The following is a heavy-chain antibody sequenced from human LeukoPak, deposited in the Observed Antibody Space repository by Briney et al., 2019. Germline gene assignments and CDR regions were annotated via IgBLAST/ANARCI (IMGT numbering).Heavy chain of an antibody. D-gene: IGHD3-10*01. V-gene: IGHV3-7*03. Sequence: GGSLRLSCAASGFTFSSYWMSWVRQAPGKGLEWVANIKQDGSEKYYVDSVKGRFTISRDNAKNSLYLQMNSLRAEDTAVYYCAKALGGSGSNFDYWGQGTLVTVSS. CDR1: GFTFSSYW. CDR3: AKALGGSGSNFDY. J-gene: IGHJ4*02. CDR2: IKQDGSEK.